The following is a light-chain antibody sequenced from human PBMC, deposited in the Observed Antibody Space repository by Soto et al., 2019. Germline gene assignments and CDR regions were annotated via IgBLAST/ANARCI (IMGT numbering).Light chain of an antibody. CDR2: GAS. CDR3: PPYDTSPGYT. J-gene: IGKJ2*01. CDR1: QSVSSSY. Sequence: EIVLTQSPGTLSLSPGERATLSCRASQSVSSSYLAWYQQKPGQPPRLLIYGASSRATGIPDRFSGSGSGTDFTLTISRLEPEDFAVYCCPPYDTSPGYTFGQGTTLEIK. V-gene: IGKV3-20*01.